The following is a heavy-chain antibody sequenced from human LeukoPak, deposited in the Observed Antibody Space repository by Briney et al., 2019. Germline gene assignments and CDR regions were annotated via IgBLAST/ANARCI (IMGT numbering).Heavy chain of an antibody. CDR1: GYTFTSYD. CDR2: ISAYNGNT. CDR3: ARTYGDWTFDY. D-gene: IGHD4-17*01. V-gene: IGHV1-18*01. Sequence: ASVKVSCKASGYTFTSYDINWVRQATGQGLEWMGWISAYNGNTNYAQKLQGRVTMTTDTSTSTAYMELRSLRSDDTAVYYCARTYGDWTFDYWGQGTLVTVSS. J-gene: IGHJ4*02.